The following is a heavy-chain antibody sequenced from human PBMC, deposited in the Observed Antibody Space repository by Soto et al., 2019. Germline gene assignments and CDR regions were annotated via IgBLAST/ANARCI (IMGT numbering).Heavy chain of an antibody. CDR3: ARWGHPAVKAFDI. Sequence: SETLSLTCTVSGASVNDYYWNWVRQPLGKGLEWIGFIHYTGSRIFNPSLQSRVTMSVDVSQNQFSLRLTSVTAADTAIYYCARWGHPAVKAFDIWGQGTTVTVSS. D-gene: IGHD3-16*01. V-gene: IGHV4-59*02. CDR1: GASVNDYY. CDR2: IHYTGSR. J-gene: IGHJ3*02.